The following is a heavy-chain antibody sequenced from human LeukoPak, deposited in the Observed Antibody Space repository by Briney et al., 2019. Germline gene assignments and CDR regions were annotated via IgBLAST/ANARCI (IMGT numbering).Heavy chain of an antibody. CDR1: GFTFSDYY. J-gene: IGHJ5*02. CDR2: ISNSGTTR. Sequence: GGSLRLSCAASGFTFSDYYMSWIRQAPGRGLEWVSYISNSGTTRYYADSVKGRFTISRDNAKNSLYLKMNSLRAEDTAVYYCARDQTGITVAATGWFDPWGQGTLVTVSS. D-gene: IGHD6-19*01. V-gene: IGHV3-11*04. CDR3: ARDQTGITVAATGWFDP.